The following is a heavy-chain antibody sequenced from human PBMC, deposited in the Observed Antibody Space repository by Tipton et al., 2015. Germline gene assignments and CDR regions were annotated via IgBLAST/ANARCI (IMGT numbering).Heavy chain of an antibody. CDR1: GVSIVDFY. D-gene: IGHD3-3*01. V-gene: IGHV4-4*07. Sequence: TLSLTCTVSGVSIVDFYWSWIRQPAGKGLEWIGRVYTTGSTNYNPSLKSRVTMSVETSKNQISLILSSVTAADTAVYYCTRDFSIKGMDVWGQGTTVTVPS. CDR2: VYTTGST. CDR3: TRDFSIKGMDV. J-gene: IGHJ6*02.